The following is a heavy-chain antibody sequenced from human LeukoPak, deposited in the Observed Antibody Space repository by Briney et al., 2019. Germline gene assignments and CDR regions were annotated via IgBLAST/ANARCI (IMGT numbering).Heavy chain of an antibody. CDR1: GGSFSGYY. J-gene: IGHJ5*02. CDR2: INHGGSP. D-gene: IGHD6-25*01. V-gene: IGHV4-34*01. CDR3: ARGPPRPRLNWFDP. Sequence: SETLSLTCAVHGGSFSGYYWSWIRQPPGKGLEWIGEINHGGSPNYNPSLKSRVTISVDTSKNQFSLRLSSVTAADTAVYYCARGPPRPRLNWFDPWGRGTLVTVSS.